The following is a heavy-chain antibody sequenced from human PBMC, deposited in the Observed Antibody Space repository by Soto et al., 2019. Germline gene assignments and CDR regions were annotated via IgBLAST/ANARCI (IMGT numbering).Heavy chain of an antibody. CDR2: ISYDGSNK. CDR1: GFTFSSYG. D-gene: IGHD2-15*01. CDR3: AKDMRRYCSGGSCLTLDY. Sequence: GGSLRLSCAASGFTFSSYGMHWVRQAPGKGLEWVAVISYDGSNKYYADSVKGRFTISRDNSKNTLYLQMNSLRAEDTAVYYCAKDMRRYCSGGSCLTLDYWGQGTLVTVSS. J-gene: IGHJ4*02. V-gene: IGHV3-30*18.